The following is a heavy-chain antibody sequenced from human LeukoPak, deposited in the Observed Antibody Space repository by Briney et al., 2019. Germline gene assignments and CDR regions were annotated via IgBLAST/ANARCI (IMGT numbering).Heavy chain of an antibody. V-gene: IGHV3-66*01. CDR3: ARYHIAAAGTRAFDY. J-gene: IGHJ4*02. Sequence: PGGSLRLSCAASGFTVSSNYMSWVRQAPGKGLEWVSVIYSGGSTYYADSVKGRFTISRDNSKNTLYLQMNSLRAEDTAVYYCARYHIAAAGTRAFDYWGQGTLVTVSS. D-gene: IGHD6-13*01. CDR2: IYSGGST. CDR1: GFTVSSNY.